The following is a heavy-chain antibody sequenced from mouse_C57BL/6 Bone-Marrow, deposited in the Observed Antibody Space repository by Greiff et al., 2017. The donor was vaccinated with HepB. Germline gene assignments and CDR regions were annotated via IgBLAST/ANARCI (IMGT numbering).Heavy chain of an antibody. V-gene: IGHV5-4*01. J-gene: IGHJ1*03. CDR2: ISDGGSYT. CDR3: ARDRDYYGSRWYFDV. D-gene: IGHD1-1*01. Sequence: EVQRVESGGGLVKPGGSLKLSCAASGFTFSSYAMSWVRQTPEKRLEWVATISDGGSYTYYPDNVKGRFTISRDNAKNNRYLQMSHLKSEDTAMYYCARDRDYYGSRWYFDVWGTGTTVTVSS. CDR1: GFTFSSYA.